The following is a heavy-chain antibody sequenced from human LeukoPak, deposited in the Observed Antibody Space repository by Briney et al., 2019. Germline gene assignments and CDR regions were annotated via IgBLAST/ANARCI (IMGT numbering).Heavy chain of an antibody. J-gene: IGHJ5*02. Sequence: ASVKVSCKASGYTFTSYGISWVRQAPGQRLEWMGWINAGNGNTKYSQKFQGRVTITRDTSASTAYMELSSLRSEDTAVYYCARDLPSGDYGSPRFDPWGQGTLVTVSS. D-gene: IGHD4-17*01. CDR2: INAGNGNT. CDR3: ARDLPSGDYGSPRFDP. CDR1: GYTFTSYG. V-gene: IGHV1-3*01.